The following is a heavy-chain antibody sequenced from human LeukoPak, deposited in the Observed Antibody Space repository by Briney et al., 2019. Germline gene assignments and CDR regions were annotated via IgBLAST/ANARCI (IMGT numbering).Heavy chain of an antibody. V-gene: IGHV3-64*01. J-gene: IGHJ4*02. D-gene: IGHD6-19*01. CDR3: ARDSIAVDC. CDR1: GFTFSSYA. CDR2: ISSNGGST. Sequence: GGSLRLSCAASGFTFSSYAMHWVRQAPGKGLEYVSAISSNGGSTYYANSVKGRFTISRDNAKNSLYLQMNSLRAEDTAVYYCARDSIAVDCWGQGTLVTVSS.